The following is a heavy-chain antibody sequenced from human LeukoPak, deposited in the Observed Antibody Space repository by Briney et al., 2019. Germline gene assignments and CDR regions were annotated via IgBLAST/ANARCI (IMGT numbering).Heavy chain of an antibody. J-gene: IGHJ4*02. V-gene: IGHV3-48*02. CDR2: IRRSGNPI. Sequence: GGSLRLSCAASGFTFSSYSMNWVRQAPGKGLEWVAYIRRSGNPIYYADSVKGRFTISRDNAKNSLYLQMNSLRDEDTAVYYCVRDPGALDYWGPGTPVSVSS. CDR1: GFTFSSYS. CDR3: VRDPGALDY.